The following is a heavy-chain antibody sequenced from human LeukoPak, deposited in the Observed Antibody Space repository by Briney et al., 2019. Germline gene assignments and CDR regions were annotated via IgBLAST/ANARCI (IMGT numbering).Heavy chain of an antibody. CDR1: GFTFSSYA. J-gene: IGHJ4*02. Sequence: GGSLRLSCAASGFTFSSYAMHWVRQAPGKGLEWVANIKQDGSEKYYVDSVKGRFTISRDNAKNSLYLQMNSLRAEDTAVYYCARENSSGWYEPNDYWGQGTLVTVSS. CDR2: IKQDGSEK. D-gene: IGHD6-19*01. CDR3: ARENSSGWYEPNDY. V-gene: IGHV3-7*01.